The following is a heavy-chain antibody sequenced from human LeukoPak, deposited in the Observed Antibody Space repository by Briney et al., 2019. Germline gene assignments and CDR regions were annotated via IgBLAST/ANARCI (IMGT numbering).Heavy chain of an antibody. J-gene: IGHJ4*02. D-gene: IGHD3-22*01. Sequence: SVKVSCKASGGTFSSYAISWVRQAPGQGLEWMGGIIPIFGTANYAQKFQGRVTITADESTSTAYMELSSLRSEDTAVYYCVRGPNYYDSSGFHYRDWGQGTLVTVSS. CDR2: IIPIFGTA. V-gene: IGHV1-69*13. CDR1: GGTFSSYA. CDR3: VRGPNYYDSSGFHYRD.